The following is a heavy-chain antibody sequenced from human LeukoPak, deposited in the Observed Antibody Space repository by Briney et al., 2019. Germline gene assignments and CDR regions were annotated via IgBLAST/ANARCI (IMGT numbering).Heavy chain of an antibody. CDR3: ARDLSRYCSSTSCYGGFDY. Sequence: ASVKVSCKASGGTFSSYAISWVRQAPGQGLEWMGGIIPIFGTANYAQRFQGRVTITTDESTSTAYMELSSLRSEDTAVYYCARDLSRYCSSTSCYGGFDYWGQGTLVTVSS. CDR2: IIPIFGTA. J-gene: IGHJ4*02. V-gene: IGHV1-69*05. D-gene: IGHD2-2*01. CDR1: GGTFSSYA.